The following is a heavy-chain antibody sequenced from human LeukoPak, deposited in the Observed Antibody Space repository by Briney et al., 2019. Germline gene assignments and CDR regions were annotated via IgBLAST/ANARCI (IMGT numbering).Heavy chain of an antibody. CDR2: ISGSGGST. V-gene: IGHV3-23*01. CDR3: AKARSGYCSGGSCFDY. CDR1: GFTFSSYA. D-gene: IGHD2-15*01. Sequence: GGSLGLSCAASGFTFSSYAMSWVRQAPGKGLEWVSAISGSGGSTYSADSVKGRFTISRDNSKNTLYLQMNSLRAEDTAVYYCAKARSGYCSGGSCFDYWGQGTLVTVSS. J-gene: IGHJ4*02.